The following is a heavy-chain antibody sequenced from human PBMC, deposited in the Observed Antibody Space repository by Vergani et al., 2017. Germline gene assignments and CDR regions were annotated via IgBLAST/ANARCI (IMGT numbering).Heavy chain of an antibody. CDR3: ARLYGRDSSASTYFDY. D-gene: IGHD3-22*01. CDR1: GYSFTNYW. CDR2: IHPADSDT. Sequence: EVQLVQAGAEVKKPGESLKISCQISGYSFTNYWIGWVRQMPGKGLEWMGIIHPADSDTRYSPSFQGQVTISVDKSISTAYLQRSSLRASDSAMYYCARLYGRDSSASTYFDYWGQGTLVTVSS. V-gene: IGHV5-51*01. J-gene: IGHJ4*02.